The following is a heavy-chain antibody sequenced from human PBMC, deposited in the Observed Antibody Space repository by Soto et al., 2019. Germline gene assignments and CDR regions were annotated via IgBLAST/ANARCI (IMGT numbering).Heavy chain of an antibody. CDR1: GGSISSSSYY. V-gene: IGHV4-39*01. Sequence: SETLSLTCTVSGGSISSSSYYWGWIRQPPGKGLEWIGSIYYSGSTYYNPSLKSRVTISVDTSKNQFSLKLSSVTAADTAVYYCARHVVGAVFFAYWGQGTLVTVSS. J-gene: IGHJ4*02. CDR2: IYYSGST. CDR3: ARHVVGAVFFAY. D-gene: IGHD1-26*01.